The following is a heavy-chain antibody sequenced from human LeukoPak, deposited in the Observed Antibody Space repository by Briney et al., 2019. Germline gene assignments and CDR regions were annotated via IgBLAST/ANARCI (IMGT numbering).Heavy chain of an antibody. CDR1: GYTFTSYG. D-gene: IGHD4-23*01. J-gene: IGHJ6*03. CDR3: ARENGYGGNSDYYYYMDV. Sequence: ASVKVSYKASGYTFTSYGISWVRQAPGQGLEWMGWISAYNGNTNYAQKLQGRVTMTTDTSTSTAYMELRSLRSDDTAVYYCARENGYGGNSDYYYYMDVWGKGTTVTVSS. CDR2: ISAYNGNT. V-gene: IGHV1-18*01.